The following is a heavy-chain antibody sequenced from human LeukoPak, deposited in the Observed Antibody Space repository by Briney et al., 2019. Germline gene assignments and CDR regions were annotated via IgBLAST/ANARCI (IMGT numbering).Heavy chain of an antibody. J-gene: IGHJ4*02. CDR2: AYYGSKWYL. Sequence: SQTLSLTCAISGDSVSTSTAAWTWIRQSPSRGLEWLGRAYYGSKWYLDYAGSVQGRIIINPDASNNQVSLQLHSATPEDTAVYYCARDPTRQDFFDYWGQGTLVTVSS. CDR1: GDSVSTSTAA. CDR3: ARDPTRQDFFDY. V-gene: IGHV6-1*01.